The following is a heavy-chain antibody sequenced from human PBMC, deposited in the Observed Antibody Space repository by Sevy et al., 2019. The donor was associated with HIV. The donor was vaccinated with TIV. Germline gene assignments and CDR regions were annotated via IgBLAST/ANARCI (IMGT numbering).Heavy chain of an antibody. V-gene: IGHV3-23*01. J-gene: IGHJ6*02. CDR2: IIGSGGSS. Sequence: GGSLRLSCAVSGFTFSNYAMSWVRQAPGKGLEWVSIIIGSGGSSFSADSVKGRFPISRDNSKNTLYLQMSSLRAEETAVYFCAKVLANCSSCHQVDHYYYGLDVWGQGTTVTVSS. D-gene: IGHD2-2*01. CDR3: AKVLANCSSCHQVDHYYYGLDV. CDR1: GFTFSNYA.